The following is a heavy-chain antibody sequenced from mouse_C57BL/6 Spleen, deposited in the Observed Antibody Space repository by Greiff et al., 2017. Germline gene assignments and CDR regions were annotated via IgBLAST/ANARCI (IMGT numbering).Heavy chain of an antibody. D-gene: IGHD1-1*01. V-gene: IGHV5-16*01. Sequence: EVKLMESEGGLVQPGSSMKLSCTASGFTFSDYYMAWVRQVPEKGLEWVANINYDGSSTYYLDSLKSRFIISRDNAKNILYLQMSSLKSEDTATYYCARGLRSSGAMDYWGQGTSVTVSS. CDR1: GFTFSDYY. CDR3: ARGLRSSGAMDY. CDR2: INYDGSST. J-gene: IGHJ4*01.